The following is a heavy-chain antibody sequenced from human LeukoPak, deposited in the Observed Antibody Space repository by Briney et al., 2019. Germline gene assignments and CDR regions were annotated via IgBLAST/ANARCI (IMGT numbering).Heavy chain of an antibody. D-gene: IGHD6-19*01. CDR2: IHPNSGAT. J-gene: IGHJ6*02. CDR3: ARDFYSSGPTYGMDV. V-gene: IGHV1-2*02. Sequence: ASVKVSCRASGYTFTGYYMHWVRQAPGQGLEWVGWIHPNSGATNFARKFQGRVTMTRDTSISTAYMELSRLTSDDTALYYCARDFYSSGPTYGMDVWAKGPRSPSP. CDR1: GYTFTGYY.